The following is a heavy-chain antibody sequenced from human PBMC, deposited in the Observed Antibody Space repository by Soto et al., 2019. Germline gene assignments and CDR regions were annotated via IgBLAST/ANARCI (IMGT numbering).Heavy chain of an antibody. CDR1: GYTLTELS. V-gene: IGHV1-24*01. CDR3: ATVSSRTIFGVVIIIGMDV. D-gene: IGHD3-3*01. Sequence: GASVKVSCKASGYTLTELSMHWVRQAPGKGLEWMGGFDPEDGETIYAQKFQGRVTMTEDTSTDTAYMELSSLRSEDTAVYYCATVSSRTIFGVVIIIGMDVWGQGTTVTVSS. J-gene: IGHJ6*02. CDR2: FDPEDGET.